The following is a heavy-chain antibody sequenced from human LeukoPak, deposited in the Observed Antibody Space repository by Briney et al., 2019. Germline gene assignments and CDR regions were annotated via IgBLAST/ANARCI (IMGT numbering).Heavy chain of an antibody. CDR3: ARTSYDYVWGSYRLFDY. CDR2: IIPIFGTA. Sequence: SVKVSCKASGGTFSSYAISWVRQAPGQGPEWMGGIIPIFGTANYAQKFQGRVTITADESTSTAYMELSSLRSEDTAVYYCARTSYDYVWGSYRLFDYWGQGTLVTVSS. J-gene: IGHJ4*02. D-gene: IGHD3-16*02. V-gene: IGHV1-69*13. CDR1: GGTFSSYA.